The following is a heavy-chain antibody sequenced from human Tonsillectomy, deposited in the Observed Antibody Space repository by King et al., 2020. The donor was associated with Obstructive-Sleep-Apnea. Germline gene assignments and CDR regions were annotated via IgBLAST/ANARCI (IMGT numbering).Heavy chain of an antibody. CDR2: IPYSGST. V-gene: IGHV4-59*08. CDR1: GVSISSYY. D-gene: IGHD3-22*01. Sequence: QLQESGPGLVKPSETLSLTCTVSGVSISSYYWSWIRQPPGKGLEWIGYIPYSGSTNYNPSLKTRFTISVDTSKTQFSLKLSSVTAADTAVYYCARSLDSSGYYYTNYWGQGTLVTVSS. CDR3: ARSLDSSGYYYTNY. J-gene: IGHJ4*02.